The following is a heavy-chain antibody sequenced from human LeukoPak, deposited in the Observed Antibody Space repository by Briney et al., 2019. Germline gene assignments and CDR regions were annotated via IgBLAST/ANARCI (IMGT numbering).Heavy chain of an antibody. V-gene: IGHV3-33*01. CDR3: ARDLSGAAGTRFDP. CDR1: GFTFSSYG. D-gene: IGHD6-13*01. J-gene: IGHJ5*02. Sequence: GSLRLSCAASGFTFSSYGMHWVRQAPGKGLEWVAVIRYDGSNKYYADSMKGRFTISRDNSKNTPYLQRNSLRAEDTAVYYCARDLSGAAGTRFDPWGQGTLVTVSS. CDR2: IRYDGSNK.